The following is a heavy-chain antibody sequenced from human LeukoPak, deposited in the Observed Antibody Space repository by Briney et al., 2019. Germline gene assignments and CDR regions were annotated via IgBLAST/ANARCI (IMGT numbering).Heavy chain of an antibody. CDR3: AREGYDSSGYYFDY. Sequence: SETLSLTCTVSGGSISSSRYYWGWIRQPPGKGLEWIGRIYTSGSTNYNPSLKSRVTISVDTSKNQFSLKLSSVTAADTAVYYCAREGYDSSGYYFDYWGQGTLVTVSS. J-gene: IGHJ4*02. CDR1: GGSISSSRYY. CDR2: IYTSGST. V-gene: IGHV4-39*07. D-gene: IGHD3-22*01.